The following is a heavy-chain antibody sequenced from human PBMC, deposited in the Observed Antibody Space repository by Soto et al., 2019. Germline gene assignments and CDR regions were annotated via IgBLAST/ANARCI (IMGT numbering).Heavy chain of an antibody. CDR2: IYYSGST. Sequence: KSSETLSLTCTVSGGSIGSYDWSWIRQPPGKGLEWVGDIYYSGSTNYNPSLRSRATISVDTSTTQFCLKLSSVTAADTAVYYWARGSTVTPYGMDVWGQGPTVT. CDR1: GGSIGSYD. V-gene: IGHV4-59*01. D-gene: IGHD4-17*01. CDR3: ARGSTVTPYGMDV. J-gene: IGHJ6*02.